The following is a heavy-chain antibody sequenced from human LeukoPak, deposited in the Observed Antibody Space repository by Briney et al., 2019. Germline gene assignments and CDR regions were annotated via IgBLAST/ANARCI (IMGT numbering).Heavy chain of an antibody. CDR2: IYSSGST. CDR1: GCSINSYY. CDR3: ARGGKATVVTM. D-gene: IGHD4-23*01. J-gene: IGHJ4*02. V-gene: IGHV4-4*07. Sequence: SETLSLTCTVSGCSINSYYWSWIRQPAGKGLEWIGRIYSSGSTNYNPSLKSRVSMSVDTSKNQFSLKLTSVTAADTAVYYCARGGKATVVTMWGQGILVTVSS.